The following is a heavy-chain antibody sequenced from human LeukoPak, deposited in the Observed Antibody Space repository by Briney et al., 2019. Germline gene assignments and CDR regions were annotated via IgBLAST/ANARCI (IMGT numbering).Heavy chain of an antibody. J-gene: IGHJ4*02. D-gene: IGHD4-23*01. CDR2: ITTSSSYI. Sequence: GGSLRLSCAASGFTFSTYYMNWVRQAPGKGLEWVSSITTSSSYIYYADSVKGRFTISRDNAKNSLYLQMNSLRAEDTAVYYCARATVVSPNYWGQGTLVTVSS. V-gene: IGHV3-21*04. CDR1: GFTFSTYY. CDR3: ARATVVSPNY.